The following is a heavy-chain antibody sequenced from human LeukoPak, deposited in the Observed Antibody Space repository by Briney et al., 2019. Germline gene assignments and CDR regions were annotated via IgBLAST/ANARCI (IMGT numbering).Heavy chain of an antibody. Sequence: GGSLRLSCAASGFTFSSYEMNWVRQAPGTGLEWVSYISSSCSTIYYSDSVKGRFTISRDNAKNSLYLQMNSLRAEDTAVYYCARSHPRRPHEVDILTGYYDYWGQGTLVTVSS. CDR1: GFTFSSYE. J-gene: IGHJ4*02. V-gene: IGHV3-48*03. CDR2: ISSSCSTI. CDR3: ARSHPRRPHEVDILTGYYDY. D-gene: IGHD3-9*01.